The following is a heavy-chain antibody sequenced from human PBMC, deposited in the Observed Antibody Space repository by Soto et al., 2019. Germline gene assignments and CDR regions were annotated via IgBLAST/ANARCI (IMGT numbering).Heavy chain of an antibody. D-gene: IGHD3-22*01. CDR2: ISYDGSNK. CDR1: GFSFSSYG. J-gene: IGHJ4*02. CDR3: AKDTYYHDSSGYYVFDS. Sequence: GSLRLSCAASGFSFSSYGMHWVSKNPGKGLEWVAGISYDGSNKYYVDSMKGRLTISRDNSKNTLDLQMNSLRAEDTAVYYCAKDTYYHDSSGYYVFDSWGQGTLVTVSS. V-gene: IGHV3-30*18.